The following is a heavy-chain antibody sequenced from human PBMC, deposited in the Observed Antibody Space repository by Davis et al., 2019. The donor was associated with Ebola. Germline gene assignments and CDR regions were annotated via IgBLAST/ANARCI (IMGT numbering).Heavy chain of an antibody. CDR1: AYSFLSHD. D-gene: IGHD6-19*01. V-gene: IGHV1-18*01. CDR3: ARESDGSSAFDY. CDR2: VRPYNGNT. J-gene: IGHJ4*02. Sequence: ASVKVTCKASAYSFLSHDVSWVRQAPGQGLEWVAWVRPYNGNTHYTQKVQDRVTVTTDTSTSTAYMKLRSLRSDDTAVYYCARESDGSSAFDYWGQGTLVIVSS.